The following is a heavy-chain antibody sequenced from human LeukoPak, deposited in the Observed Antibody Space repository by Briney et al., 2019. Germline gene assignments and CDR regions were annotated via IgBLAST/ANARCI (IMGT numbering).Heavy chain of an antibody. J-gene: IGHJ6*02. D-gene: IGHD1-26*01. Sequence: ASVKVSCKASGYTFTSYYMHWVRQAPGQGLEWMGIINPSGGSTSYAQKFQGRVTMTRDTSTSTVYMELSSLRSEDTAVYYCARGGGSYYGFNQPNYYYGMDVWGQGTTVTVSS. CDR3: ARGGGSYYGFNQPNYYYGMDV. V-gene: IGHV1-46*01. CDR1: GYTFTSYY. CDR2: INPSGGST.